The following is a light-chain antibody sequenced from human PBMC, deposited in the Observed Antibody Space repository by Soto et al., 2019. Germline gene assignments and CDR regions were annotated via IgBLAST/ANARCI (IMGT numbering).Light chain of an antibody. J-gene: IGLJ1*01. CDR2: EVS. V-gene: IGLV2-14*01. Sequence: QSALTQPASVSGSPGQSITISCTGTSSDVGGYNYVSWYQQHPGKAPKLMIYEVSNRPSGVSNRFSGSKSGNTASLTISGLHSYDHADYYCSSYTSSSTLVFGTGTKVTVL. CDR1: SSDVGGYNY. CDR3: SSYTSSSTLV.